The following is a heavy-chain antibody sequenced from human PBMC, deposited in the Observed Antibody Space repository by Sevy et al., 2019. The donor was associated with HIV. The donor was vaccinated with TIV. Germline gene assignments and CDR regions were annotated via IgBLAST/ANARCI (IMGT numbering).Heavy chain of an antibody. CDR1: GGSISSSSYY. Sequence: SETLSLTCTVSGGSISSSSYYWGWIRQPPGKGLEWIGSIYNSGSTYYNPSLKSRVTISVDTTKNQFSLKLSSVTAADTAVYYCARQGLVAATAVWFDPWGQGTLVTVSS. D-gene: IGHD2-15*01. J-gene: IGHJ5*02. CDR2: IYNSGST. CDR3: ARQGLVAATAVWFDP. V-gene: IGHV4-39*01.